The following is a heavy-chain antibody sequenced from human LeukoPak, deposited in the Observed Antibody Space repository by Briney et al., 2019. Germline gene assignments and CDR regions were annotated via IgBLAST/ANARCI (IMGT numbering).Heavy chain of an antibody. J-gene: IGHJ3*01. CDR3: TREGTVVVGDAFDL. CDR1: GFTFRSYA. D-gene: IGHD2-15*01. Sequence: GGSLRLSCAASGFTFRSYAMSWVRQAPGKGLEWVSSISSSGSYISHADSVKDRFSISRDSANNSLTLQMNSLRAEDTAVYYCTREGTVVVGDAFDLWGQGTMVTVSS. CDR2: ISSSGSYI. V-gene: IGHV3-21*01.